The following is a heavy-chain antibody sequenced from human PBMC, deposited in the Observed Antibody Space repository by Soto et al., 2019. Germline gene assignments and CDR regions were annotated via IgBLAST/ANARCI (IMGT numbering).Heavy chain of an antibody. CDR2: VDHRGST. CDR3: ARYEYGNSLYGVDV. J-gene: IGHJ6*02. CDR1: GESFSGYY. V-gene: IGHV4-34*01. D-gene: IGHD1-7*01. Sequence: SETLSLTCVVSGESFSGYYWSWIRQTPGMGLEWIGEVDHRGSTTYNPSLKNRASISIDSSKNLISLELTSVTAADTALYFCARYEYGNSLYGVDVWGQGTRVTVSS.